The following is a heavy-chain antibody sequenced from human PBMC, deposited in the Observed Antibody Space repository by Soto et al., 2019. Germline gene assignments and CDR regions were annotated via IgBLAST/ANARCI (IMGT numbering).Heavy chain of an antibody. CDR3: TRRLSVVGTSSFDY. D-gene: IGHD2-15*01. CDR2: INTDGSST. V-gene: IGHV3-74*01. J-gene: IGHJ4*02. Sequence: EVQLVESGGGLVQPGGSLRLSCAASGFTISSYWLHWVRQAPWKGLVWVSRINTDGSSTSYADSVKGRFTTSRDNAKNTLYLQMNSLRAEDTAVYYCTRRLSVVGTSSFDYWGQGTLVTVSS. CDR1: GFTISSYW.